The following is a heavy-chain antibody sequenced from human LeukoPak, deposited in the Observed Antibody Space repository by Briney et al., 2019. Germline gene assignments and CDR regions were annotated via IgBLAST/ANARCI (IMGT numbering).Heavy chain of an antibody. J-gene: IGHJ4*02. Sequence: ASVKVSCKVSGYTLTELSMHWVRQAPGKGLEWMGGFDRENAETSYAQKFQGRVTMTEDTSTDTAYMELSSLRSEDTAVYYCATGTRWQLRLDHWGQGTLVTVSS. CDR3: ATGTRWQLRLDH. V-gene: IGHV1-24*01. CDR1: GYTLTELS. CDR2: FDRENAET. D-gene: IGHD4-23*01.